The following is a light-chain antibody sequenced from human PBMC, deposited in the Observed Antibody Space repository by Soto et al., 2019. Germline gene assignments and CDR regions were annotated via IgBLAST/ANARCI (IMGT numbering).Light chain of an antibody. CDR3: MQGSHWPLT. J-gene: IGKJ4*01. CDR1: HSLVYSDENTY. V-gene: IGKV2-30*01. Sequence: DVVMTQSPLSLPVTLGQPASISCRSSHSLVYSDENTYLNWFHQRPGQPPRRLIYKVSNRDSGVPDRFSGSGSDTDFTLKISRVEAEDVGVYYCMQGSHWPLTFGGGTNVEIK. CDR2: KVS.